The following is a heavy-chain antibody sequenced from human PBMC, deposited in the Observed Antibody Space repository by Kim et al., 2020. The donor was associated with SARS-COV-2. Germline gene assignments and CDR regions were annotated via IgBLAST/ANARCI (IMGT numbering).Heavy chain of an antibody. CDR1: GGSFSGYY. CDR2: INHSGST. Sequence: SETLSLTCAVYGGSFSGYYWSWIRQPPGKGLEWIGEINHSGSTNYNPSLKSRVTISVDTSKNQFSLKLSSVTAADTAVYYCARMYSGPRGLYYYYYYGMDVWGQGTTVTVSS. D-gene: IGHD1-26*01. CDR3: ARMYSGPRGLYYYYYYGMDV. V-gene: IGHV4-34*01. J-gene: IGHJ6*02.